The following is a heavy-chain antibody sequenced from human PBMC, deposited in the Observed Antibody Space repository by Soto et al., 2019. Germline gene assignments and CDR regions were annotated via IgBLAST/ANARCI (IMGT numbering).Heavy chain of an antibody. Sequence: SETLSLTCTVSGGSINSYYWSWIRQPPGMGLEWIGYIYYSGSTTYNPSLRSRLTISVDTSKNQFSLKLTSVTPADTAVYYCARAGYCSSTTCYSAIHFDYWGQGALVTVSS. CDR2: IYYSGST. CDR1: GGSINSYY. J-gene: IGHJ4*02. V-gene: IGHV4-59*01. D-gene: IGHD2-2*01. CDR3: ARAGYCSSTTCYSAIHFDY.